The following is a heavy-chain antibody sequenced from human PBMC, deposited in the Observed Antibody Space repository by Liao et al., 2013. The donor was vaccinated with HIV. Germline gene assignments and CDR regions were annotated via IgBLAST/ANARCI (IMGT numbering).Heavy chain of an antibody. CDR3: ATEGDYCSGGSCYSD. CDR2: IFTSGST. D-gene: IGHD2-15*01. J-gene: IGHJ4*02. CDR1: GGSISSGSSY. V-gene: IGHV4-61*02. Sequence: QVQLQESGPGLVKPSQTLSLTCTVSGGSISSGSSYWSWIRQPAGKGLEWIGRIFTSGSTNYNPSLKSRITISIDTSKNQFSLKLTSMTAADTAIYYCATEGDYCSGGSCYSDWGQGTLVTVSS.